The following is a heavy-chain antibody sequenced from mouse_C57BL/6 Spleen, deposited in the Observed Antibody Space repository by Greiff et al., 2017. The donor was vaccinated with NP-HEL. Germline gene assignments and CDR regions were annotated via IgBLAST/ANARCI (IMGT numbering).Heavy chain of an antibody. V-gene: IGHV1-42*01. D-gene: IGHD2-3*01. Sequence: EVKLQQSGPELVKPGASVKISCKASGYSFTGYYMNWVKQSPEKSLEWIGEINPSTGGTTYNQKFKAKATLTVDKSSSTAYMQLKSLTSEDSAVYYCARRWNFDYWGQGTTLTVSS. J-gene: IGHJ2*01. CDR3: ARRWNFDY. CDR1: GYSFTGYY. CDR2: INPSTGGT.